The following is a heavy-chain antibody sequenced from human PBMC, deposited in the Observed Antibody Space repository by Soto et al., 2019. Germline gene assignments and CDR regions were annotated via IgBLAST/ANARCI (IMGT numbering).Heavy chain of an antibody. CDR3: GRARRYFDY. CDR1: GGSISSYY. J-gene: IGHJ4*02. V-gene: IGHV4-59*01. Sequence: NPSETLSLTCTVSGGSISSYYWSWIRQPPGKGLEWIGYIYYSGSTNYNPSLKSRVTISVDTSKNQFSLKLSSVTAADTAVYYCGRARRYFDYWGQGTLVTVSS. CDR2: IYYSGST.